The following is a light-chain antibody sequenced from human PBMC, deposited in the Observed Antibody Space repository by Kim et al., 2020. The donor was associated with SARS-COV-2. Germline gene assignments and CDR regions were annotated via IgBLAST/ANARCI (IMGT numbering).Light chain of an antibody. Sequence: ASVGDRVTVTCRASQRISSWLAWYQQKPGKVPKLLIYKASSLESGVPSRFSGSGSGTEFTLTISSLQPDDFANYYFQQYNTYSRTFGGGTKVDIK. J-gene: IGKJ4*01. CDR1: QRISSW. CDR2: KAS. V-gene: IGKV1-5*03. CDR3: QQYNTYSRT.